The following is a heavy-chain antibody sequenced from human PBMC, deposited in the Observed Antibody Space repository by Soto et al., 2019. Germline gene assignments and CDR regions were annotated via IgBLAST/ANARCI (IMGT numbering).Heavy chain of an antibody. D-gene: IGHD1-1*01. Sequence: EVHLEESGGGLVHPGGSLRLSCAASGFTFSSYWMNWVRQAPGKGLEWVANIDEDGSEYNDAESVRGRFTISRDNAKNTLYLQMNSLGAADTAVYYCARTGDGHHDFLDYWGQGILVSVSS. CDR1: GFTFSSYW. CDR2: IDEDGSEY. CDR3: ARTGDGHHDFLDY. J-gene: IGHJ4*02. V-gene: IGHV3-7*01.